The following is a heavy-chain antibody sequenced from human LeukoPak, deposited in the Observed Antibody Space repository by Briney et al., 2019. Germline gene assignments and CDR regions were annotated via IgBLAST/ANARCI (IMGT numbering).Heavy chain of an antibody. V-gene: IGHV4-30-4*01. J-gene: IGHJ5*02. CDR1: GGSISSGDYY. Sequence: SETLSLTCTVSGGSISSGDYYWSWIRQPPGKGLEWIGYIYYSGSTYYNPSLKSRVTISVDTSKNQFSLKLSSVTAADTAVYYCNRVVAAAMHLDWFDPRGQGTLVTVSS. CDR3: NRVVAAAMHLDWFDP. D-gene: IGHD2-2*01. CDR2: IYYSGST.